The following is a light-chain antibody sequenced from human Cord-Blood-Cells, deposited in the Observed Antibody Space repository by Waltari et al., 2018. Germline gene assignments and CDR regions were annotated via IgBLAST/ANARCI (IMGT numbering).Light chain of an antibody. J-gene: IGLJ3*02. CDR3: AAWDDSLSGRV. CDR1: SPKIGSNY. CDR2: RNN. V-gene: IGLV1-47*01. Sequence: SVLTQPPSASGTHGQSVTIPCSGSSPKIGSNYVYWYQQLPGTAPKLLIYRNNQRPSGVPDRFSGSKSGTSASLAISGLRSEDEADYYCAAWDDSLSGRVFGGGTKLTVL.